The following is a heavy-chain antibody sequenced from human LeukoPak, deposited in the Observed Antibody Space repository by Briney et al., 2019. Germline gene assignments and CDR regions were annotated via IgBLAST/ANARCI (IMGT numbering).Heavy chain of an antibody. Sequence: SETLSLTCTVSGGSISRYYWSWIRQPPGKGLEWIGYIYYSGSTNYNPSLKSRVTISVDTSKNQFSLKLSSVTAADTAVYYCAGTVPNAFDIWGQGTMVTVSS. CDR1: GGSISRYY. CDR2: IYYSGST. V-gene: IGHV4-59*01. J-gene: IGHJ3*02. D-gene: IGHD6-6*01. CDR3: AGTVPNAFDI.